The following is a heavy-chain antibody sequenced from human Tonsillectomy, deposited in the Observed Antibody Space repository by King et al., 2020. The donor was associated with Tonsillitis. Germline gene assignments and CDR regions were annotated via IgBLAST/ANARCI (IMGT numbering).Heavy chain of an antibody. V-gene: IGHV4-61*02. CDR2: IYTSGST. CDR1: GGSISSGSYY. CDR3: VRGVWGDAFDI. D-gene: IGHD3-16*01. J-gene: IGHJ3*02. Sequence: QLQESGPGLVKPSQTLSLTCTVSGGSISSGSYYWSWIRQPAGKGLEWIGRIYTSGSTNYNPSLKSRVTMSVDTPENQFSLKLSSVTAADTAVYYCVRGVWGDAFDIWGQGTMVTGSS.